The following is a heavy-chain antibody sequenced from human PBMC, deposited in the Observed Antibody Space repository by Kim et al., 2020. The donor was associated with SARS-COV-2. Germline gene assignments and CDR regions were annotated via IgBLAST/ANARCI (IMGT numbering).Heavy chain of an antibody. D-gene: IGHD1-1*01. J-gene: IGHJ4*02. Sequence: TYSNPYLKSRVTIPVDPSKNQFSLKLSSVTAADTAVYYCARVQLERAFDYWGQGTLVTVSS. CDR3: ARVQLERAFDY. V-gene: IGHV4-39*07. CDR2: T.